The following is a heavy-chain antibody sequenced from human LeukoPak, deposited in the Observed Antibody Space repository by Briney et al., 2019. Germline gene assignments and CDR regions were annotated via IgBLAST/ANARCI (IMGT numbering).Heavy chain of an antibody. D-gene: IGHD5-12*01. CDR3: ARLNWGYDYRCDY. J-gene: IGHJ4*02. CDR1: GFTFSSYW. Sequence: GGSLRLSCAASGFTFSSYWMSWVRQAPGKGLEWVANIKQDGSEKYNLASVRGGCTISKETAKNTLYLQMNSRRAEDTALYYCARLNWGYDYRCDYWGQGTLVTVSS. V-gene: IGHV3-7*01. CDR2: IKQDGSEK.